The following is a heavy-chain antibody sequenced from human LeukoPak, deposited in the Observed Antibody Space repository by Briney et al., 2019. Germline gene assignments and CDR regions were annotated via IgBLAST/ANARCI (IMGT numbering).Heavy chain of an antibody. CDR1: GFPFNTYG. J-gene: IGHJ4*02. CDR3: VRVDDYGDYPYYSDS. Sequence: PGRSLRLSCAASGFPFNTYGMHWVRQAPGKGLEWVAVIWYDGSNKYYAESVKGRFTISRDNSKNTLYLEMNSLRAEDTAVYYCVRVDDYGDYPYYSDSWGQGTLVTVSS. D-gene: IGHD4-17*01. CDR2: IWYDGSNK. V-gene: IGHV3-33*01.